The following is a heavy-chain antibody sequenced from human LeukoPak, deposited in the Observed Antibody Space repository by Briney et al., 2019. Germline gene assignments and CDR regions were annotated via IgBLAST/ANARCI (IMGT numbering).Heavy chain of an antibody. V-gene: IGHV3-23*01. Sequence: GGSLRLSCAASGFTFSSYAMSWVRQAPGKGLGWFSVLSGRGGSTYYADSVRGRFTVSRDNSKNTLYLQMNSLRAEDTAVYYCAKTQSSDIVVVPAAMPFDYWGQGTLVTVSS. CDR2: LSGRGGST. CDR1: GFTFSSYA. CDR3: AKTQSSDIVVVPAAMPFDY. J-gene: IGHJ4*02. D-gene: IGHD2-2*01.